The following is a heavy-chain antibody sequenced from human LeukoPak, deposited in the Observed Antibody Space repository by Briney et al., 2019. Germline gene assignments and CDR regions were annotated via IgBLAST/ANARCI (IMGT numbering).Heavy chain of an antibody. J-gene: IGHJ4*02. D-gene: IGHD2-15*01. Sequence: SETLSLTCTVSAGSISSYYWSWIRQPPGEGLEWIGYIYYSGSTNYNPSLKSRVTISVDPSKNQFSLKLSSVTAADTAVYYCARNSCPSGSCYDNRGYFDYWGQGTLVTVSS. CDR3: ARNSCPSGSCYDNRGYFDY. V-gene: IGHV4-59*08. CDR1: AGSISSYY. CDR2: IYYSGST.